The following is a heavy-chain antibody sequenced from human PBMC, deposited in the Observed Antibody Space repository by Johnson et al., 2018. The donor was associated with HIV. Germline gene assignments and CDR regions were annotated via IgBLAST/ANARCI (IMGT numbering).Heavy chain of an antibody. Sequence: VHLVESGGGLVQPGRSLRVSCAASGFTFSRYAMHWVRQAPGKGPEWVANIKQDGSEKYYVDSVKGRFTISRDNAKNSLYLQMNSLRAEDTAVYYCARVGATAAFDIWGQGTMVTVSS. CDR3: ARVGATAAFDI. V-gene: IGHV3-7*03. D-gene: IGHD1-26*01. CDR1: GFTFSRYA. CDR2: IKQDGSEK. J-gene: IGHJ3*02.